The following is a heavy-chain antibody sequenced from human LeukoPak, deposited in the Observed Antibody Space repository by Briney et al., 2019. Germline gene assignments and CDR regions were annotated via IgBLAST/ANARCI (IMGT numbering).Heavy chain of an antibody. Sequence: SQTLSLTCTVSGVSISSGDYYWSWIRQPPGKGLEWIGYIYYSGSTYYNPSLKSRVTISVDTSKNQFSLKLSSVTAADTAVYYCARDLGYYGSGSYFDYWGQGTLVTVSS. CDR3: ARDLGYYGSGSYFDY. V-gene: IGHV4-30-4*01. D-gene: IGHD3-10*01. CDR1: GVSISSGDYY. J-gene: IGHJ4*02. CDR2: IYYSGST.